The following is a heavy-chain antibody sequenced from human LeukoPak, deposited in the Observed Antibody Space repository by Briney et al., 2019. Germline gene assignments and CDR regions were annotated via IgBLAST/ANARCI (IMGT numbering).Heavy chain of an antibody. D-gene: IGHD6-13*01. Sequence: GGSLRLSCVASGFTFSRYAMNWVRQAPGQGLEWVSGISGSSSVTYYTDSVKGRFTISRDNSKNTLYLQMNSLRAEDTAVYYCARDGGRIIAEDWFDPWGQGTLVTVSS. CDR1: GFTFSRYA. CDR2: ISGSSSVT. J-gene: IGHJ5*02. V-gene: IGHV3-23*01. CDR3: ARDGGRIIAEDWFDP.